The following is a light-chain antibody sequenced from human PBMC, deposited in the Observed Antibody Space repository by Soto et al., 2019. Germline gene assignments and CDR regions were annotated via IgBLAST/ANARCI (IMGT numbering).Light chain of an antibody. Sequence: DIQLTQSPSFLSASVGDRVTITCRASQGISSYLAWSQQKPGKAPKLLIYAASTLQSGVPSRFSGSGSGTEFTLTISSLQPEDFATYYCQQLHSYPLTFGGGTKVEIK. CDR1: QGISSY. V-gene: IGKV1-9*01. CDR3: QQLHSYPLT. CDR2: AAS. J-gene: IGKJ4*01.